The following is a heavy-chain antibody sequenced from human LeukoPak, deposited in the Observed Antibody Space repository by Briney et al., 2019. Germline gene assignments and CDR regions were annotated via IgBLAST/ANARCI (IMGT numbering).Heavy chain of an antibody. V-gene: IGHV3-74*01. J-gene: IGHJ4*02. Sequence: GGSLRLSCAASGFTFSNYWMHWVRQAPGKGLVWVSRINSDGSITTYADSVKGRFIISIDNAKDSLYLQMNSLRVEDTAVYYCLRGDRRDYWGQGTLVTVSS. CDR1: GFTFSNYW. CDR3: LRGDRRDY. CDR2: INSDGSIT.